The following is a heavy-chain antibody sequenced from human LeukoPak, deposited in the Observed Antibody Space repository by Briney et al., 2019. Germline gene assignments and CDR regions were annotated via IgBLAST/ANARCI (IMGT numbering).Heavy chain of an antibody. CDR1: GSTFTGYY. CDR3: ARDITPSYYYDSSGTPPDY. CDR2: INPNSGGT. Sequence: ASVKVSCKASGSTFTGYYMHWVRPAPGQGLEWVGLINPNSGGTNYAQKVQGRVTMTRDMSISTAYMELSRLRSDDTAVYYCARDITPSYYYDSSGTPPDYWGQGTLVTVSS. D-gene: IGHD3-22*01. V-gene: IGHV1-2*02. J-gene: IGHJ4*02.